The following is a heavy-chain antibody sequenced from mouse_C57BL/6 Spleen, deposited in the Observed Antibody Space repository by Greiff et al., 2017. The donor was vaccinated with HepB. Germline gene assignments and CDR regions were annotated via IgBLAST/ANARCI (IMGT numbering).Heavy chain of an antibody. V-gene: IGHV1-20*01. CDR3: ASFSYGSSYGYAMDY. D-gene: IGHD1-1*01. Sequence: EVQLKESGPELVKPGDSVKISCKASGYSFTGYFMNWVMQSHGKSLEWIGRINPYNGDTFYNQKFKGKATLTVDKSSSTAHMELRSLTSEDSAVYYCASFSYGSSYGYAMDYWGQGTSVTVSS. J-gene: IGHJ4*01. CDR2: INPYNGDT. CDR1: GYSFTGYF.